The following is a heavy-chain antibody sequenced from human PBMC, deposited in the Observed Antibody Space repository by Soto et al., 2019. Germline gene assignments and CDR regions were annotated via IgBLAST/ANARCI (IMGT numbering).Heavy chain of an antibody. Sequence: GGSLRLSCAASGFTFSYYGMHWVRQAPGKGLEWVAVISYDGSNKSYADSVKGRFTISRDNSNNTLYRQMDSLRAEDTAVYYCAKDRSPGHYYYYGMDVWGQGTTVTVSS. CDR1: GFTFSYYG. J-gene: IGHJ6*02. CDR3: AKDRSPGHYYYYGMDV. CDR2: ISYDGSNK. V-gene: IGHV3-30*18.